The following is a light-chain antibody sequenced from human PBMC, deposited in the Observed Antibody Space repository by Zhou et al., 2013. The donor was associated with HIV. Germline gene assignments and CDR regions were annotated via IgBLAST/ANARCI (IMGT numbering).Light chain of an antibody. Sequence: DIVLTQSPGTLSVSPGERATLSCRTSQRVSNSHIAWYQQKPGQAPSLLMTGTSHRATGIPDRFSGSGSGTDFILTITRLEPDDFAVYYCQLFAGSPLYSFGPGTKLEMK. CDR3: QLFAGSPLYS. CDR1: QRVSNSH. J-gene: IGKJ2*03. CDR2: GTS. V-gene: IGKV3-20*01.